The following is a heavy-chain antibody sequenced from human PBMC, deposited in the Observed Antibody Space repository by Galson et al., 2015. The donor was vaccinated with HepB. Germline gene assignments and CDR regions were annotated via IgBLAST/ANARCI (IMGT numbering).Heavy chain of an antibody. V-gene: IGHV5-51*01. CDR1: GYSFRGYW. CDR2: IFPGDSDI. CDR3: ARMKTTDPLVAPFDY. Sequence: QSGAEVKKPGESLKISCEGSGYSFRGYWIGWVRQMPGKGLEWMGIIFPGDSDIRYSPSFQGQVTISADKSVSAAYLQWSSLKASDTAMYYCARMKTTDPLVAPFDYWGQGTLVTVSS. J-gene: IGHJ4*02. D-gene: IGHD2-2*01.